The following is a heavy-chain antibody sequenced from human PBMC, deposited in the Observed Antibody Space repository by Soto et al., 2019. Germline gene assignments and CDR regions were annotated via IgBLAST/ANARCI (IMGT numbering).Heavy chain of an antibody. Sequence: EVQLVESGGGLVKPGGSLRLSCAASGFSFSNAWMHWVRQAPGKGLEWVGRIRSKSDGGTTTYAAPVKGKFIISRDDSVNTLYLDMNNLKAEDTAVYYCSTDTCPNCVCYNGVDLWGQGTMVTIS. CDR2: IRSKSDGGTT. D-gene: IGHD2-8*01. CDR1: GFSFSNAW. CDR3: STDTCPNCVCYNGVDL. J-gene: IGHJ3*01. V-gene: IGHV3-15*01.